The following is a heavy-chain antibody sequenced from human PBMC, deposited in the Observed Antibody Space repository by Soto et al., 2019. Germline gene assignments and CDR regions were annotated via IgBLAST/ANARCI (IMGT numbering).Heavy chain of an antibody. CDR1: GASIHSAGYY. J-gene: IGHJ4*02. V-gene: IGHV4-30-4*08. D-gene: IGHD2-21*02. CDR3: VIGDAWGVLLAY. CDR2: IYFTANT. Sequence: TLSLTCPCSGASIHSAGYYWNWVRLPPLRGLEWIGYIYFTANTYNNPSHARRVTISLATPHHQFSLVLYLVPAPDTAPHYSVIGDAWGVLLAYWGQGALGTVSS.